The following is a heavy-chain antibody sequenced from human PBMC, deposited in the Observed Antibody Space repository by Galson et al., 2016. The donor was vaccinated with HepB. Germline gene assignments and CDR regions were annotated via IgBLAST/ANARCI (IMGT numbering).Heavy chain of an antibody. CDR3: AKLHTDTIVGDV. V-gene: IGHV3-30*18. CDR1: GFTLSSYG. CDR2: ILYDGSDK. Sequence: SLRLSCAASGFTLSSYGMHWVRQAPGKGLEWVAVILYDGSDKNYAESVKGRFTISRDNSKNTLYLQMNSLRVEDTAVYYCAKLHTDTIVGDVWGKGTTVTVSS. J-gene: IGHJ6*04. D-gene: IGHD3-22*01.